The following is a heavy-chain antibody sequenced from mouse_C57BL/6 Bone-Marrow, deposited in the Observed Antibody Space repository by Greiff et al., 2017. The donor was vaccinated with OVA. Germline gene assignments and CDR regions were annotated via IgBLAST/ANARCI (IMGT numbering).Heavy chain of an antibody. D-gene: IGHD2-5*01. CDR3: TRSYSNYDYAIDY. V-gene: IGHV2-5*01. CDR2: IWSGGST. Sequence: VQLQQSGPGLVQPSQSLSITCTVSGFSLTSYGVHWVRQSPGKGLEWLGVIWSGGSTDYNAAFMSRLSITKDNSKNQVFFIMNSLQADDTAIYYCTRSYSNYDYAIDYWGQGTSVTVSS. CDR1: GFSLTSYG. J-gene: IGHJ4*01.